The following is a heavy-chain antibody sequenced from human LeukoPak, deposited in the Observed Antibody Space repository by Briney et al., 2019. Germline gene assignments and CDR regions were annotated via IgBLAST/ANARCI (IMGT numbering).Heavy chain of an antibody. Sequence: GGSLRLSCAASGFTFSSYEMNWVRQAPGKGLEWVSAISGSGGSTYYADSVKGRFTISRDNSKNTLYLQMNSLRAEDTAVYYCACTAWIQLWQGGYYFDYWGQGTLVTVSS. J-gene: IGHJ4*02. CDR1: GFTFSSYE. CDR2: ISGSGGST. CDR3: ACTAWIQLWQGGYYFDY. D-gene: IGHD5-18*01. V-gene: IGHV3-23*01.